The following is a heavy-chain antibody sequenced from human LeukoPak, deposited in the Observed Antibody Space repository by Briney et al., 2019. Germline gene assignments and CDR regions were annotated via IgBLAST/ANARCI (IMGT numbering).Heavy chain of an antibody. V-gene: IGHV1-18*01. D-gene: IGHD5-12*01. J-gene: IGHJ4*02. CDR2: ISGYNGNT. CDR3: ARDRERVVATMGYY. Sequence: ASVKVSCKTSGYIFTSYGISWVRQAPGQGPEWMGWISGYNGNTNYAQKLQGRVTMTTDTSTSTAYMELRSLRSDDTAVYYCARDRERVVATMGYYWGQGTLVTVSS. CDR1: GYIFTSYG.